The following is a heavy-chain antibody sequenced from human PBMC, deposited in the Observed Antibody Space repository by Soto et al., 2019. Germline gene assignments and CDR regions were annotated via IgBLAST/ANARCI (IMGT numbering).Heavy chain of an antibody. D-gene: IGHD5-18*01. CDR1: GFTFSSFA. CDR2: ISGSGDGT. Sequence: EVQLLESGGDLVQPGGSLRLSCAASGFTFSSFALSWVRQAPGKGLEWVSAISGSGDGTDYADSVKGRFTISRDNSKNTLYLQMNSLRAEDTAVYYCAGPGYSSQDSWGQGALVTVSS. J-gene: IGHJ4*02. CDR3: AGPGYSSQDS. V-gene: IGHV3-23*01.